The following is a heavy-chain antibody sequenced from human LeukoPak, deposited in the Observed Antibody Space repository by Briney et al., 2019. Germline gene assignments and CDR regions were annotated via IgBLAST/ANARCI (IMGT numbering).Heavy chain of an antibody. V-gene: IGHV3-30*02. CDR2: IRYDGSNK. D-gene: IGHD2-2*01. CDR3: AKTAAQYCSSTSCSSELDY. J-gene: IGHJ4*02. CDR1: GFTFSSYG. Sequence: GGSLRLSCAASGFTFSSYGMHWVRQAPGKGLEWVAFIRYDGSNKYYADSVKGRFTISRDNSKNTLYLQMNSLRAEDTAVYYCAKTAAQYCSSTSCSSELDYWGQGTLVTVSS.